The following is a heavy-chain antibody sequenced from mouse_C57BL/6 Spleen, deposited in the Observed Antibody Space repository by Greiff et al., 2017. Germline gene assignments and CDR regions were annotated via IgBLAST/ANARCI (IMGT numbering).Heavy chain of an antibody. Sequence: QVQLKESGAELARPGASVKLSCKASGYTFTSYGISWVKQRTGQGLEWIGEIYPRSGNTYYNEKFKGKATLTADKSSSTAYMELRSLTSEDSAVYFCGGLLNFAYWGQGTLVTVSA. J-gene: IGHJ3*01. D-gene: IGHD1-1*01. CDR3: GGLLNFAY. V-gene: IGHV1-81*01. CDR1: GYTFTSYG. CDR2: IYPRSGNT.